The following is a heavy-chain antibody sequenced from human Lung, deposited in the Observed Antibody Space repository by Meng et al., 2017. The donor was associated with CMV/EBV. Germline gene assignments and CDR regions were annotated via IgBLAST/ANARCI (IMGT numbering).Heavy chain of an antibody. J-gene: IGHJ4*02. CDR2: IIPILGIA. CDR3: ARGGPGYSSSCSFDY. CDR1: GGTFSSYT. Sequence: QVQLVQSGAEVKKPGSSVKVSCKASGGTFSSYTISWVRQAPGLGLEWMGRIIPILGIANYAQKFQGRVTITADKSTSTAYMELSSLRSEDTAVYYCARGGPGYSSSCSFDYWGQGTLVTVSS. V-gene: IGHV1-69*02. D-gene: IGHD6-13*01.